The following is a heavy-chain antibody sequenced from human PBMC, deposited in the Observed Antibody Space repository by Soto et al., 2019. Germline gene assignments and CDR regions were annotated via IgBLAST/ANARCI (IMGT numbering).Heavy chain of an antibody. Sequence: GGSLRLSCTGSGFTFGDFGMSWFRQAPGKGLDWLSFIRSKGYGGTTESAASVRGRFITSRDDSKSIAYLQMNSLKTEDTAVYYCASLTSWSQEYYYGMDVWGQGTTVTVSS. CDR2: IRSKGYGGTT. CDR3: ASLTSWSQEYYYGMDV. V-gene: IGHV3-49*03. CDR1: GFTFGDFG. D-gene: IGHD2-2*01. J-gene: IGHJ6*02.